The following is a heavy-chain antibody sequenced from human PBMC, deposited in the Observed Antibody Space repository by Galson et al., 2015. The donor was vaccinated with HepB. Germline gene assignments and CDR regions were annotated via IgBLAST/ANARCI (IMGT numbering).Heavy chain of an antibody. CDR2: INHDGTST. CDR1: GFTFSDYW. Sequence: SLRLSCAASGFTFSDYWMHWVRQAPGKGLVWVSRINHDGTSTVYADSVKGRFTISRDNAKNTLHLQMNSLRAEDTAVYYCARVETYITGWPFRWGQGTLVTVSS. V-gene: IGHV3-74*01. J-gene: IGHJ4*02. CDR3: ARVETYITGWPFR. D-gene: IGHD6-19*01.